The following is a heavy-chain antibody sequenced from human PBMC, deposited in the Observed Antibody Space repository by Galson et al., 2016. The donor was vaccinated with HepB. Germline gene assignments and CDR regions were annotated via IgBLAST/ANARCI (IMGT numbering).Heavy chain of an antibody. CDR3: AISSSSGRFDF. Sequence: SLRLSCAGSGFTFSSYWMHWVRQAPGTGLVWVSRTNSDESNTFYADSVKGRFTISRDNAKNTLYLQMNSLRAEDTAIYYCAISSSSGRFDFWGQGTLVTVSS. J-gene: IGHJ4*02. D-gene: IGHD1-26*01. CDR1: GFTFSSYW. CDR2: TNSDESNT. V-gene: IGHV3-74*01.